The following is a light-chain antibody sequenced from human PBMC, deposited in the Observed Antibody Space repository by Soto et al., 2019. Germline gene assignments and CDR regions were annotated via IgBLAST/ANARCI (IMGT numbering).Light chain of an antibody. CDR3: QSYDSSLSGYV. Sequence: QCVLTQPRSVSGAPGQRVTISCTWSSSNIGAGYDVHWYQQLPGTAPKLLIYGNSNRPSGVPDRFSGSKSGTSASLAITGLQAEDEADYYCQSYDSSLSGYVFGTGTKVTVL. CDR1: SSNIGAGYD. V-gene: IGLV1-40*01. J-gene: IGLJ1*01. CDR2: GNS.